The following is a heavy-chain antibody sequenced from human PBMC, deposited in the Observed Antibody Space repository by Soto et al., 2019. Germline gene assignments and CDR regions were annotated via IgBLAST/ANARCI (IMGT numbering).Heavy chain of an antibody. Sequence: QVQLVQSGAEVKKPGSSVKVSCKASGGTFSSYAISWVRQAPGQGLEWMGGIIPIFGTANYAQKFQGRVTITADKSTSTAYMELSSLRSEDTAVYYCARVRLSGIVVVNAIQLAFDIWGQGTMVTVSS. J-gene: IGHJ3*02. D-gene: IGHD2-21*01. V-gene: IGHV1-69*06. CDR1: GGTFSSYA. CDR3: ARVRLSGIVVVNAIQLAFDI. CDR2: IIPIFGTA.